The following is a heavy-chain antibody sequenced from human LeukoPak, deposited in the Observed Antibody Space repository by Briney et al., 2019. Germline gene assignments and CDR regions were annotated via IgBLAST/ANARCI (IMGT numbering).Heavy chain of an antibody. V-gene: IGHV3-21*04. CDR3: AKSGSGSYYSVDY. CDR1: GFTFSSYS. Sequence: GGSLRLSCAASGFTFSSYSMNWVRQAPGKGLEWVSSISSSSSYIYYADSVKGRFTISRDNAKNSLYLQMNSLRAEDTAVYYCAKSGSGSYYSVDYWGQGTLVTVSS. J-gene: IGHJ4*02. D-gene: IGHD3-10*01. CDR2: ISSSSSYI.